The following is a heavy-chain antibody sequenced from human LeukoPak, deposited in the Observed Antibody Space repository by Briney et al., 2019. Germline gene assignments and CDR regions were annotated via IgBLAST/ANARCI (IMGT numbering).Heavy chain of an antibody. CDR2: IKRKTDGETT. J-gene: IGHJ4*02. D-gene: IGHD3-16*01. Sequence: GESLRLSCAASGLTFSNAWWSWVRQAPGEGLEWVGRIKRKTDGETTEYVAPVKGRFTISRDDSKNTLYLQMNSLKTEDTGVYYCATASSGLFYWGQGTLVTVSS. CDR1: GLTFSNAW. V-gene: IGHV3-15*01. CDR3: ATASSGLFY.